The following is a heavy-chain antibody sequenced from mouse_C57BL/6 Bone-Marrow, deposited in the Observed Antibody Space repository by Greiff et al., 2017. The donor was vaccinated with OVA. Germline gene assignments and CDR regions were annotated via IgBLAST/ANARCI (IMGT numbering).Heavy chain of an antibody. V-gene: IGHV1-64*01. CDR1: GYTFTSYW. D-gene: IGHD1-1*01. CDR2: IHPNSGST. CDR3: AREGYGSAWFAY. Sequence: VQLQQPGAELVKPGASVKLSCKASGYTFTSYWMHWVKQRPGQGLEWIGMIHPNSGSTNYNEKFKSKATLTVDKSSSTAYMQLSSLTSEDSAVYYCAREGYGSAWFAYWGQGTLVTVSA. J-gene: IGHJ3*01.